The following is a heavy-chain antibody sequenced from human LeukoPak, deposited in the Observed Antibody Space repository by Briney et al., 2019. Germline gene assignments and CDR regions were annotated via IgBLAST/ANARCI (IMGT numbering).Heavy chain of an antibody. CDR2: INSDVSIT. Sequence: GGSLRLSCAASGFTFRSYSMHWVRQAPGKGLEWVSRINSDVSITTYADSVKGRFTVSRDNAKNTLFLQMNSLRAEDTAVYFCARFSRSSTPVYWGQGTLVTVSS. CDR1: GFTFRSYS. D-gene: IGHD6-6*01. J-gene: IGHJ4*02. CDR3: ARFSRSSTPVY. V-gene: IGHV3-74*03.